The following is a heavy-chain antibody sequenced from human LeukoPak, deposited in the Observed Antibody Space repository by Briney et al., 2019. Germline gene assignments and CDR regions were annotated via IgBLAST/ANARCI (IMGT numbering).Heavy chain of an antibody. J-gene: IGHJ5*02. Sequence: GGSLRLSCAASGFTFSAYTMNWGRQAPGKGLEWVSAVSSNSAYIYYADSLRGRFTISRDNAKSLLYLQINSLRADDTAVYYCAREGGRRRASNFDWFDPWGQGTLVTVSS. V-gene: IGHV3-21*06. CDR1: GFTFSAYT. CDR2: VSSNSAYI. CDR3: AREGGRRRASNFDWFDP. D-gene: IGHD3-16*01.